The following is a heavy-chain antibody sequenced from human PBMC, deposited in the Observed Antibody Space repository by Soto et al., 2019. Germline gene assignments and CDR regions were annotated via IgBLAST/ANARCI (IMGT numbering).Heavy chain of an antibody. J-gene: IGHJ6*02. D-gene: IGHD1-26*01. CDR3: AREWELLYYYYGMDV. CDR1: GFTFSSYS. CDR2: ISSSSSYI. Sequence: EVQLVESGGGLVKPGGSLRLSCAASGFTFSSYSMNWVRQAPGKGLEWVSSISSSSSYIYYADSVKGRFTISRDNAKNSLYLQMNSLRAEDTAVYYCAREWELLYYYYGMDVWGQGTTVTVSS. V-gene: IGHV3-21*01.